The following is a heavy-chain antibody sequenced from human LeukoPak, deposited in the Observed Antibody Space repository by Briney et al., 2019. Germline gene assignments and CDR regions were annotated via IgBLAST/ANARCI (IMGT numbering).Heavy chain of an antibody. J-gene: IGHJ4*02. CDR1: GFTVSSNY. Sequence: GGSLRLSCAASGFTVSSNYMSWVRQAPGKGLEWVSVIYSGGSTYYADSVKGRFTISRDNSKNTLYLQMNSLRAEDTAVYYCARDLGIAAAGIRALDNWGQGTLASVSS. CDR2: IYSGGST. CDR3: ARDLGIAAAGIRALDN. D-gene: IGHD6-13*01. V-gene: IGHV3-66*01.